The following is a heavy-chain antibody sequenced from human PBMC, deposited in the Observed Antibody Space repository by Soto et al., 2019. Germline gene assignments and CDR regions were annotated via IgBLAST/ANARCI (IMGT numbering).Heavy chain of an antibody. CDR3: ARDNDSSGPTDAFDI. Sequence: GGSLRLSCAASGFTFSSYGMHWVRQAPGKGLEWVAVIWYDGSNKYYADSVKGRFTISRDNSKNTLYLQMNSLRAEDTAVYYCARDNDSSGPTDAFDIWGQGTMVTVS. CDR2: IWYDGSNK. D-gene: IGHD3-22*01. V-gene: IGHV3-33*01. CDR1: GFTFSSYG. J-gene: IGHJ3*02.